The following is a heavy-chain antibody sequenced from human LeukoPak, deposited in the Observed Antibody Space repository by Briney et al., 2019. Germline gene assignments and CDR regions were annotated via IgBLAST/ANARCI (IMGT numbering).Heavy chain of an antibody. D-gene: IGHD6-13*01. J-gene: IGHJ6*03. CDR1: GFTFSSYA. V-gene: IGHV3-23*01. CDR2: ISGSGGST. Sequence: QTGGSLRLSCAASGFTFSSYAMSWVRQAPGKGLEWVSAISGSGGSTYYADSVKGRFTISRDNSKNTLYLQMNRLRAEDTAVYYCAKDESLSSSWYTIYYYYYMDVWGKGPRSPSP. CDR3: AKDESLSSSWYTIYYYYYMDV.